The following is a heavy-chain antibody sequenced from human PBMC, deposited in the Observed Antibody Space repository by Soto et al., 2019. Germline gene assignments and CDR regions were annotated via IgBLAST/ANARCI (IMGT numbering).Heavy chain of an antibody. CDR2: ISGSGGST. CDR1: GFIFSSYA. D-gene: IGHD3-10*01. J-gene: IGHJ6*02. Sequence: EVQLLESGGGLVQPGGSLRLSCAASGFIFSSYAMSWVRQAPATGLEWVSAISGSGGSTYYADYVKGRFTISRDNSKNTLDLQMNRLRAEDTAEYYCAKADRTGSGGESHSAYGMDVWGQGTTVTVSS. V-gene: IGHV3-23*01. CDR3: AKADRTGSGGESHSAYGMDV.